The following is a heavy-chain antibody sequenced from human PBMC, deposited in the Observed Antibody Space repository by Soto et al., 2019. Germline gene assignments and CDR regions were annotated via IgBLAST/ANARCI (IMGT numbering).Heavy chain of an antibody. Sequence: SETLSLTCNVSGGSISSYYWSWIRQTPRKGLEWIGYIYHGGSPNYNPSLKSRVTVSLDTSKSQVSLRLNSVTAQDTAVYYCARRLWNYSFDPWGQGSLVTVS. V-gene: IGHV4-59*08. CDR1: GGSISSYY. CDR3: ARRLWNYSFDP. D-gene: IGHD1-7*01. J-gene: IGHJ5*02. CDR2: IYHGGSP.